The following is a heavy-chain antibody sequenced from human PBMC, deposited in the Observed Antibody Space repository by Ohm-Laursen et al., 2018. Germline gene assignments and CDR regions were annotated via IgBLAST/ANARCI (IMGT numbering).Heavy chain of an antibody. J-gene: IGHJ4*02. CDR2: ISGSGGST. D-gene: IGHD6-13*01. V-gene: IGHV3-23*01. CDR3: ARDLTEYSSSWSFDY. Sequence: SLRLSCAASGFTFSSYAMSWVRQAPGKGLEWVSAISGSGGSTYYADSVKGRFTISRDNSKNTLYLQMNSLRAEDTAVYYCARDLTEYSSSWSFDYWGQGTLVTVSS. CDR1: GFTFSSYA.